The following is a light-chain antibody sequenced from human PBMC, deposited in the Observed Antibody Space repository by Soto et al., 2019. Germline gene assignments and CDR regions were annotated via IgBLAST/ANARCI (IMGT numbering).Light chain of an antibody. CDR1: QSVSSSY. CDR2: GAS. CDR3: QQYGSAPVT. V-gene: IGKV3-20*01. J-gene: IGKJ2*01. Sequence: EIVLTQSPGTLSLSPGERATLSCRASQSVSSSYLAWYQQKPGQAPRLLIYGASSRATGIPDRFSGSGSGTDFTLTISRLEPEDFAVYYCQQYGSAPVTFGQGTKLEIK.